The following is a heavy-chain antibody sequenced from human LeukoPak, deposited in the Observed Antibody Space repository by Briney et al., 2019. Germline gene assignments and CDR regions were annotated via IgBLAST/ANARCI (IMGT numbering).Heavy chain of an antibody. J-gene: IGHJ4*02. Sequence: GGSLRLSCAASGFTVSNYFMSWVRQAPAKGLEWVSVLYTRAGSNYTDSVKGRFTISRHNSKNTLYLEMNSLRPEDTGVYYCARGGGFDSPFDYWGQGSLVTVSS. CDR2: LYTRAGS. V-gene: IGHV3-53*04. D-gene: IGHD5-12*01. CDR1: GFTVSNYF. CDR3: ARGGGFDSPFDY.